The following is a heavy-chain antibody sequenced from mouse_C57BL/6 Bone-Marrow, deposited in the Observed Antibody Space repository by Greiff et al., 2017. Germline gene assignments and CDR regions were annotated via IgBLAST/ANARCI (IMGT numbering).Heavy chain of an antibody. CDR3: ARSDYCSIAFAY. V-gene: IGHV1-80*01. J-gene: IGHJ3*01. CDR1: GYAFSSYW. CDR2: IYPGDGDT. D-gene: IGHD1-1*01. Sequence: QVQLQQSGAELVKPGASVKISCKASGYAFSSYWMNWVKQRPGKGLEWIGQIYPGDGDTNYNGKFKGKATLTADKSSSTAYMQLSSLTSEDSAVYCCARSDYCSIAFAYWGQGTLVTVSA.